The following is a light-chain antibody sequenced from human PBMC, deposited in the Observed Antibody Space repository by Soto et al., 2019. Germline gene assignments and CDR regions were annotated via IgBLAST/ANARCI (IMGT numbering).Light chain of an antibody. V-gene: IGKV1-5*01. CDR1: QTISNW. CDR3: QQYGSSPGT. CDR2: DAS. J-gene: IGKJ1*01. Sequence: DVQMTQSPSTLSASVGDRVTITCRASQTISNWLAWYQQRPGKAPQLLISDASRLESGVPSRFSGSGSGTEFTLAISRLEPEDFAVYYCQQYGSSPGTFGQGTKVDIK.